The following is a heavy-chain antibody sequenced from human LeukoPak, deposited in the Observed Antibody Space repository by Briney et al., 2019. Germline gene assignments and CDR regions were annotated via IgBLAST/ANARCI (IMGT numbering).Heavy chain of an antibody. Sequence: DPSETLSLTCAVYGGSFSGYYWSWIRQPPGKGLEWIGYIYYSGSTNYNPSLKSRVTISVDTSKNQFSLKLSSVTAADTAVYYCARAARSGWLFDYWGQGTLVTVSS. CDR1: GGSFSGYY. J-gene: IGHJ4*02. CDR2: IYYSGST. D-gene: IGHD6-19*01. CDR3: ARAARSGWLFDY. V-gene: IGHV4-59*01.